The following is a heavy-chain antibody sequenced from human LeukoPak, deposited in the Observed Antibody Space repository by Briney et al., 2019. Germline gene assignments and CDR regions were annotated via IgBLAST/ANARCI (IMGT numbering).Heavy chain of an antibody. Sequence: SQTLSLTCAVSGGSISSGGYSWSWIRQPPGRGLEWIGYIYHSGSTYYNPSLKSRVTISVDRSKNQFSLKLSSVTAADTAVYYCARGARSYGMDVWGQGTTVTVSS. V-gene: IGHV4-30-2*01. D-gene: IGHD5-24*01. J-gene: IGHJ6*02. CDR1: GGSISSGGYS. CDR2: IYHSGST. CDR3: ARGARSYGMDV.